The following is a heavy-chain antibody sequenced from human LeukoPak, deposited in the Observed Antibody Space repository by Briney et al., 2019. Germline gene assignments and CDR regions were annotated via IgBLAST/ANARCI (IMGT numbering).Heavy chain of an antibody. D-gene: IGHD1-1*01. CDR3: AKITTN. V-gene: IGHV3-23*01. CDR2: ITGSGGTT. CDR1: GFTFSSSS. Sequence: GGSLRLSCAASGFTFSSSSMGWVRQAPGKGLEWVSTITGSGGTTYYADSVKGRFTISRDNSKNTLYLQMHSLRAEDTAVYYCAKITTNWGQGTLVTVSS. J-gene: IGHJ4*02.